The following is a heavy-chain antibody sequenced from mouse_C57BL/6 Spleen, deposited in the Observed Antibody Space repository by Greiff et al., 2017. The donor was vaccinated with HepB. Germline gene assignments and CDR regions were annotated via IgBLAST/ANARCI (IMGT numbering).Heavy chain of an antibody. J-gene: IGHJ1*03. CDR3: ARQAYDYSWYFDV. Sequence: EVQLQESGGGLVKPGGSLKLSCAASGFTFSSYTMSWVRQTPEKRLEWVATISGGGGNTYYPDSVKGRFTISRDNAKNTLYLQMSSLRSEDTALYYCARQAYDYSWYFDVWGTGTTVTVSS. V-gene: IGHV5-9*01. CDR2: ISGGGGNT. CDR1: GFTFSSYT. D-gene: IGHD2-4*01.